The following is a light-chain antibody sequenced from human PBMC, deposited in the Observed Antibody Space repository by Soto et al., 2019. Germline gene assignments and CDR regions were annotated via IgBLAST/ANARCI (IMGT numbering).Light chain of an antibody. CDR1: QSVLYSSNNKNY. J-gene: IGKJ4*01. CDR3: QQYYGTPLT. CDR2: WAS. Sequence: DIVMTQSPDSLAVSLGERATINCKSSQSVLYSSNNKNYLAWYQQKPGQPPKLLIYWASTRESGVPDRFSGSGSGTDFTLTISSLQAEDVAVYYCQQYYGTPLTFGGWTKVEIK. V-gene: IGKV4-1*01.